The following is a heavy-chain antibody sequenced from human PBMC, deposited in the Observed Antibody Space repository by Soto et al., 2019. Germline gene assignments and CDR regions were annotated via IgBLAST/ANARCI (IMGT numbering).Heavy chain of an antibody. CDR3: ARVYSSSSYYYYYMDV. CDR1: GFNFRSYW. V-gene: IGHV3-7*03. D-gene: IGHD6-6*01. CDR2: RKQDGSEK. J-gene: IGHJ6*03. Sequence: GGSLRHLCAGSGFNFRSYWMSLVRQAPGKGLEWVANRKQDGSEKYYWDSVKGRFTISRDHAKNSLYLQMNSLRAEDTAVYYCARVYSSSSYYYYYMDVWGKGTTVTVSS.